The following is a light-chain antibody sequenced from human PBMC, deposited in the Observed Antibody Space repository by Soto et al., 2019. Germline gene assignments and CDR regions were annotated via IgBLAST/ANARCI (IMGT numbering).Light chain of an antibody. CDR2: TAS. Sequence: DIPMTQSPSSLSASVGDRVTIICLASQSISSYLNWYQQKPGKAPKLLIYTASSLQSGVPSRFSGSGSGTDFTLTISSLQPEDFATYFCQQSYSTPYTFGQGTKLEIK. CDR3: QQSYSTPYT. V-gene: IGKV1-39*01. J-gene: IGKJ2*01. CDR1: QSISSY.